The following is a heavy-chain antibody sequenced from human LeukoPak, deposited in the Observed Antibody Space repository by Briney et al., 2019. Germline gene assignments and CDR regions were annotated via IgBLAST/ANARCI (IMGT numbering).Heavy chain of an antibody. CDR2: INPDSGGP. CDR1: GYSFTDYY. J-gene: IGHJ5*02. V-gene: IGHV1-2*02. Sequence: ASVTVSCKASGYSFTDYYIHWMRQAPGQGLEWMGWINPDSGGPNYAQKFQGRVTMTRDTSIRTVYMELSRLTFDDAAVYYCAREARAGNWFDPWGQGTLVTVSS. D-gene: IGHD5-12*01. CDR3: AREARAGNWFDP.